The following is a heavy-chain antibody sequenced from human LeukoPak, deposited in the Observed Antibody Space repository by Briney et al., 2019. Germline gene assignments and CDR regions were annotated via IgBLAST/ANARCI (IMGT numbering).Heavy chain of an antibody. V-gene: IGHV4-34*01. CDR1: GESFDDHF. D-gene: IGHD3-22*01. CDR3: ARGRTYHYDSSSYCLDY. J-gene: IGHJ4*02. Sequence: SETLSLTCVVSGESFDDHFWGWIRQPPGNGLEWIGEINRKGITNYNPSLKSRVTLSIDTSKNQFSLELTSVTAADTAMYYCARGRTYHYDSSSYCLDYWGQGTLATVSS. CDR2: INRKGIT.